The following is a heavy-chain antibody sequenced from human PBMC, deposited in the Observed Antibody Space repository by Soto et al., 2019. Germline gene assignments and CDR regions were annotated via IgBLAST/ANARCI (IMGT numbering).Heavy chain of an antibody. Sequence: GGSLRLSCVASGFPFSSYAISWGRQTPEKGLEWVSGISGSGGRTYYADSVKGRFTISRDNSNNTLSLQMHSLRVEDTAVYFCAKGGYYSLFDIWGQGTMVTVSS. J-gene: IGHJ3*02. CDR1: GFPFSSYA. CDR2: ISGSGGRT. V-gene: IGHV3-23*01. D-gene: IGHD2-15*01. CDR3: AKGGYYSLFDI.